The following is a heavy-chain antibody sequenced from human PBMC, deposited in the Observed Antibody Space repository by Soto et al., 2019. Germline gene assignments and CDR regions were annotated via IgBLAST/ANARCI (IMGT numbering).Heavy chain of an antibody. J-gene: IGHJ3*02. V-gene: IGHV4-39*07. CDR3: ARKKGVLDAFDI. D-gene: IGHD2-8*01. CDR1: GDSISSTSDY. CDR2: MFSSGSP. Sequence: SEALSLTCTVSGDSISSTSDYWGWIRQPPGKDLEWIGNMFSSGSPYYNPSLKSRVTISIDTSKNQFSLKLSSVTAVDTAVYYCARKKGVLDAFDIWGQGTMVTVSS.